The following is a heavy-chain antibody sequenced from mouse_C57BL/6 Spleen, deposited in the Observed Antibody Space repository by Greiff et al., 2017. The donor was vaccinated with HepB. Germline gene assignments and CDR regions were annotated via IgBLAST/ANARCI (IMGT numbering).Heavy chain of an antibody. CDR3: ARGGYEALYAMDY. V-gene: IGHV1-4*01. J-gene: IGHJ4*01. CDR1: GYTFTSYT. Sequence: VQLQQSGAELARPGASVKMSCKASGYTFTSYTMHWVKQRPGQGLEWIGYINPSSGYTKYNQKFKDKATLTADKSSSTAYMQLSSLTSEDSAVYNCARGGYEALYAMDYWGQGTSVTVSS. CDR2: INPSSGYT. D-gene: IGHD2-2*01.